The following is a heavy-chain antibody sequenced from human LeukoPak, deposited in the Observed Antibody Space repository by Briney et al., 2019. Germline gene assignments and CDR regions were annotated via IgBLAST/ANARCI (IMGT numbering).Heavy chain of an antibody. CDR1: GYTFTSYG. J-gene: IGHJ4*02. V-gene: IGHV1-18*01. CDR3: ARWDYYDSSGFSTGVK. D-gene: IGHD3-22*01. CDR2: ISAYNGNT. Sequence: ASVKVSCQASGYTFTSYGISWVRQAPGQGLEWMGWISAYNGNTNYAQKLQGRVTMTTDTSTSTAYMELRSLRSDDTAVYYCARWDYYDSSGFSTGVKWGQGTLVTVSS.